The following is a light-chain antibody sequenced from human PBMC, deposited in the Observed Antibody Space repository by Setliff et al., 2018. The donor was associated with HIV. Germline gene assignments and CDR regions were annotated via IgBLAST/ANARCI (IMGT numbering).Light chain of an antibody. V-gene: IGLV2-14*03. CDR2: DVN. Sequence: QSALAQPAPVSGSPGQSITISCSGTISDIGSYNFVSWYQQHPGKAPKLMMSDVNKRPSGVSDRFSGSKSGNTASLTMSGLQAGDVANYYCSSYTTSSTYVFGPGTKVTVL. CDR1: ISDIGSYNF. CDR3: SSYTTSSTYV. J-gene: IGLJ1*01.